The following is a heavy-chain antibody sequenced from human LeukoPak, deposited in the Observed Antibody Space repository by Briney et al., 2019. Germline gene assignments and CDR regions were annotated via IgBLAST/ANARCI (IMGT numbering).Heavy chain of an antibody. CDR2: IYHSGST. V-gene: IGHV4-4*02. Sequence: SETLFLTCAVSGGSISSSNWWSWVRQPPGKGLEWIGEIYHSGSTNYNPSLKSRVTISVDKSKNQFSLKLSSVTAADTAVYYCARLVGYYGSGSLYYYYYMDVWGKGTTVTISS. D-gene: IGHD3-10*01. J-gene: IGHJ6*03. CDR3: ARLVGYYGSGSLYYYYYMDV. CDR1: GGSISSSNW.